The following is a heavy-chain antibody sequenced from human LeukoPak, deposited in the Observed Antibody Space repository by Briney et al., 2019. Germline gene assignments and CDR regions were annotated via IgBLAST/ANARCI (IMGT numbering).Heavy chain of an antibody. CDR1: GFTFSSYW. CDR2: INQDGSEK. Sequence: SGGSLRLSCAASGFTFSSYWMSWVRQAPGKGLEWVVNINQDGSEKYYVDSVKGRFTISRDNAKNSLSLQMNSLRAEDTAVYYCARGKTTSGMSAGYWGQGTLVTVSP. CDR3: ARGKTTSGMSAGY. J-gene: IGHJ4*02. D-gene: IGHD1-1*01. V-gene: IGHV3-7*01.